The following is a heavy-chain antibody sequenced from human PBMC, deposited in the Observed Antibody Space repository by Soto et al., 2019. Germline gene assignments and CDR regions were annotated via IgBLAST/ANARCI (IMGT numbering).Heavy chain of an antibody. J-gene: IGHJ4*02. Sequence: LQSGGGVVQPGESLRLSCAASGFILRDHALSWVRQAAGGGLEWVSGISGSEDRTNYADFVRGRFIISKDRAKNTLYLDMSGLRVDDTAVYFCGRTYTGGWGQGTLVTVSS. CDR1: GFILRDHA. CDR2: ISGSEDRT. D-gene: IGHD3-10*01. CDR3: GRTYTGG. V-gene: IGHV3-23*01.